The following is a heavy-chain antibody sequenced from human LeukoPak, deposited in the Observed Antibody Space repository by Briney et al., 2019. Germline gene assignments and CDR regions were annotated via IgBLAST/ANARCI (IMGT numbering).Heavy chain of an antibody. Sequence: ASVKVSCKASGYTFTSYSMHWVRQAPGQRLEWMGWINAGNGNTKFSQKFQGRVTITRDTSASTAYTELSSLRSEDTAVYYCARFLGGSYGMDVWGQGTTVTVSS. V-gene: IGHV1-3*01. CDR1: GYTFTSYS. CDR3: ARFLGGSYGMDV. CDR2: INAGNGNT. D-gene: IGHD1-26*01. J-gene: IGHJ6*02.